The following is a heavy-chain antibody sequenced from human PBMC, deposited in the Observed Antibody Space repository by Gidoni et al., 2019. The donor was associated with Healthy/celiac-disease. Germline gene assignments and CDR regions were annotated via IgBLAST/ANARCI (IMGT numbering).Heavy chain of an antibody. CDR1: GGSFSGYY. CDR3: ARGPLIAVAARTFDY. D-gene: IGHD6-19*01. V-gene: IGHV4-34*01. J-gene: IGHJ4*02. CDR2: INHSGST. Sequence: QVQLQQWGAGLLKPSETLSLTCAVYGGSFSGYYWSWIRQPPGKGLEWIGEINHSGSTNYNPSLKSRVTISVDTSRNQFSLKLSSVTAADTAVYYCARGPLIAVAARTFDYWGQGTLVTVSS.